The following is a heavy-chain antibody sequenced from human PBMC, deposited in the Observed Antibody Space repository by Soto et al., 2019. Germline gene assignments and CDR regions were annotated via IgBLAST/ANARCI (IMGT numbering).Heavy chain of an antibody. D-gene: IGHD3-16*02. V-gene: IGHV3-23*01. CDR2: ITRGGEDT. CDR1: GFTFRSYV. CDR3: GPEMYDYVWGSYRW. J-gene: IGHJ4*02. Sequence: QLLESGGGLVQPGGYLRISCAASGFTFRSYVMSWVRQAPGKGLEWVSTITRGGEDTYYADSVKGRFTISRDNSKNPLYLQMSSLRAEDTAVYYCGPEMYDYVWGSYRWWGQGTLVTVSS.